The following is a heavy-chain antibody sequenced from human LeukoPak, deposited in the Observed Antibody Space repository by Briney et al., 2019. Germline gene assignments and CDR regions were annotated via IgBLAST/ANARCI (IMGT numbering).Heavy chain of an antibody. CDR3: ARDRASGWKRYNWFDP. V-gene: IGHV4-4*07. CDR2: IYTSGST. Sequence: HSETLSLTCTVSGGSISSYYWSWIRQPAGKGLEWIGRIYTSGSTNYNPSLKSRVTMSVDTSKNQFSLKLSSVTAADTAVYYCARDRASGWKRYNWFDPWGQGTLVTVSS. J-gene: IGHJ5*02. CDR1: GGSISSYY. D-gene: IGHD6-19*01.